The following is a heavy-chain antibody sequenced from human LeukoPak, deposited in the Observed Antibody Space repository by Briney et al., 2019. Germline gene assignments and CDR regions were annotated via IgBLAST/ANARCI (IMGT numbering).Heavy chain of an antibody. J-gene: IGHJ4*02. CDR1: GFTFSSYG. Sequence: GGSLRLSCAASGFTFSSYGMHWVRQAPGKGLEWVAVIWCDGSNKYYADSVKGRFTISRDNSKNTLYLQMNSLRAEDTAVYYCATIRNCGGDCYYFDYWGQGTLVTVSS. CDR3: ATIRNCGGDCYYFDY. D-gene: IGHD2-21*02. V-gene: IGHV3-33*01. CDR2: IWCDGSNK.